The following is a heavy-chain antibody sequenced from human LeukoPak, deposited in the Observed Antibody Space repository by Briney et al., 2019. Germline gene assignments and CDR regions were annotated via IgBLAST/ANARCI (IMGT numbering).Heavy chain of an antibody. V-gene: IGHV3-66*02. J-gene: IGHJ4*02. CDR1: GFTVSSNY. CDR2: IYSGGST. D-gene: IGHD4-17*01. CDR3: ARGDYGDYSR. Sequence: PGGSLRLSCAASGFTVSSNYMTWVRQAPGKGLEWVSVIYSGGSTFYADSVKGRYTISRDNSRSTLYLQMNSLRPEDTAIYYCARGDYGDYSRWGQGTLVTVSS.